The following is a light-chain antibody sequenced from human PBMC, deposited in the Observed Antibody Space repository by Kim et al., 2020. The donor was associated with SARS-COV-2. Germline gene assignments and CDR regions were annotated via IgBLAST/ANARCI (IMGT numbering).Light chain of an antibody. J-gene: IGLJ2*01. CDR3: QAWDSNPLV. CDR1: ILANDY. CDR2: EDT. V-gene: IGLV3-1*01. Sequence: VHQGQTPTITCSGDILANDYFPCYQQKPGQPPVLFIYEDTRRPSGFPERFAAANSGNTAILTISGTQPIDEPDYYCQAWDSNPLVFGGGTNLTFL.